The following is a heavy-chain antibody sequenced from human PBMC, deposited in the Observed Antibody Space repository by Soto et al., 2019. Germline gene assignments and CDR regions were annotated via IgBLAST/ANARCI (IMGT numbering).Heavy chain of an antibody. D-gene: IGHD3-3*01. CDR2: INHSGST. V-gene: IGHV4-34*01. J-gene: IGHJ6*02. CDR3: ARGETRYYDFWSGGGGRNYYYYYGMDV. Sequence: PSETLSLTCAVYGGSFSGYYWSWIRQPPGKGLEWIGEINHSGSTNYNPSLKSRVTISVDTSKNQFSLKLSSVTAADTAVHYCARGETRYYDFWSGGGGRNYYYYYGMDVWGQGTTVTVSS. CDR1: GGSFSGYY.